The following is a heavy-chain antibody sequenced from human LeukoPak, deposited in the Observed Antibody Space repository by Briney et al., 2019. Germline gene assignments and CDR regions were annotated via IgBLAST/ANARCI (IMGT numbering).Heavy chain of an antibody. V-gene: IGHV1-2*02. D-gene: IGHD4-23*01. Sequence: ASVKVSCKASGYTFNVYYMHWVRQAPGQGLERMGWINGNTGVTHYAQKFQGRVTMTRDTSITTAYMELSSLRSDDTAVYYCARVNGGNSYDFDYWGQGTLVTVSS. CDR3: ARVNGGNSYDFDY. CDR2: INGNTGVT. CDR1: GYTFNVYY. J-gene: IGHJ4*02.